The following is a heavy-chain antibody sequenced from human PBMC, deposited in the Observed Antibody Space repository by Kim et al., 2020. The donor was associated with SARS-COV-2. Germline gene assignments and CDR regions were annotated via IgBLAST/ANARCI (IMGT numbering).Heavy chain of an antibody. CDR3: AKELVLYYYYGMDV. V-gene: IGHV3-30*18. CDR2: ISYDGSNK. Sequence: GGSLRLSCAASGFTFSSYGMHWVRQAPGKGLEWVAVISYDGSNKYYADSVKGRFTISRDNSKNTLYLQMNSLRAEDTAVYYCAKELVLYYYYGMDVWGQGTTVTVSS. CDR1: GFTFSSYG. J-gene: IGHJ6*02.